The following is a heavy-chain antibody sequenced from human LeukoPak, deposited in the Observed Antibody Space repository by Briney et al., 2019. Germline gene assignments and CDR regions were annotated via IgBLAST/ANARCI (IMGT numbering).Heavy chain of an antibody. D-gene: IGHD6-19*01. J-gene: IGHJ4*02. V-gene: IGHV4-61*01. Sequence: SETLSLTCTVSGGSISSSSYYWSWIRQPPGKGLEWIGYIYYSGSTNYNPSLKSRVTISVDTSKNQFSLKLSSVTAADTAVYYCARDERQWTGFDYWGQGTLVTVSS. CDR3: ARDERQWTGFDY. CDR1: GGSISSSSYY. CDR2: IYYSGST.